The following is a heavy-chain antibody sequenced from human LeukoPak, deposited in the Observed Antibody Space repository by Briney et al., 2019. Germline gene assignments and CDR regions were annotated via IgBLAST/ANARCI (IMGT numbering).Heavy chain of an antibody. J-gene: IGHJ4*02. CDR2: INHSGST. CDR1: GGSFSGYY. V-gene: IGHV4-34*01. Sequence: PSETLSLTCAVYGGSFSGYYWSWIRQPPGKGLEWIGEINHSGSTNYNPSLKSRVTISVDTSKNQFSLKLGSVTAADTAVYYCARGLASSRSVYWGQGTLVTVSS. D-gene: IGHD6-6*01. CDR3: ARGLASSRSVY.